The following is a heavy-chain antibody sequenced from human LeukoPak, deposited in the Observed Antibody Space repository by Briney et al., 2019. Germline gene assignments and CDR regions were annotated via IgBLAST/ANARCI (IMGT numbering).Heavy chain of an antibody. CDR3: ARFGTTLSFDY. CDR2: IWYDGSNK. V-gene: IGHV3-33*01. J-gene: IGHJ4*02. CDR1: GFTFSSYG. D-gene: IGHD4-11*01. Sequence: PGGSLRLSCAASGFTFSSYGMHWVRQAPGKGLEWVAVIWYDGSNKYYADSVKGRFTISRDNSKNTLYLQMNSLRAEDTAVYYCARFGTTLSFDYWGQGTLVTVSS.